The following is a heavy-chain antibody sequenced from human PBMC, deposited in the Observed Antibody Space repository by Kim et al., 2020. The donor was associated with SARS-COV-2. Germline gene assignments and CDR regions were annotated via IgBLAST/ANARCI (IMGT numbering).Heavy chain of an antibody. CDR3: ARDNIVLMVYATYYYYYG. CDR1: GGSFSGYY. CDR2: INHSGST. D-gene: IGHD2-8*01. J-gene: IGHJ6*01. Sequence: SETLSLTCAVYGGSFSGYYWSWIRQPPGKGLEWIGEINHSGSTNYNPSLKSRVTISVDTSKNQFSLKPSSVTAADTAVYYCARDNIVLMVYATYYYYYG. V-gene: IGHV4-34*01.